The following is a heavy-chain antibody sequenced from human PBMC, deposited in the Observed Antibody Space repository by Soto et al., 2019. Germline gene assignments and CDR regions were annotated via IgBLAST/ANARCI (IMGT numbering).Heavy chain of an antibody. CDR1: GGTFSSYA. D-gene: IGHD3-3*01. Sequence: QVQLVQSGAEVKKPGSSVKVSCKASGGTFSSYAISWVRQAPGQGLEWMGGIIPIFGTANYAQKVQGRVTNTAGESTSTAYMGLGSLRSEDTAVYYCAGGITVFGVVIGPGYWGQGTLVTVSS. V-gene: IGHV1-69*01. J-gene: IGHJ4*02. CDR2: IIPIFGTA. CDR3: AGGITVFGVVIGPGY.